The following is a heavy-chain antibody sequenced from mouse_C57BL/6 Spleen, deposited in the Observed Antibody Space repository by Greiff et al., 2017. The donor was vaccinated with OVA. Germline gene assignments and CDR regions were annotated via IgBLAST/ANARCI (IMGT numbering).Heavy chain of an antibody. Sequence: EVHLVESGGGLVKPGGSLKLSCAASGFTFSDYGMHWVRQAPEKGLEWVAYISSGSSTIYYADTVKGRFTISRDNAKNTLFLQMTSLRSEDTAMYYCAKGPNYYGYYYAMDYWGQGPSVTVSS. CDR3: AKGPNYYGYYYAMDY. D-gene: IGHD1-1*01. V-gene: IGHV5-17*01. CDR2: ISSGSSTI. J-gene: IGHJ4*01. CDR1: GFTFSDYG.